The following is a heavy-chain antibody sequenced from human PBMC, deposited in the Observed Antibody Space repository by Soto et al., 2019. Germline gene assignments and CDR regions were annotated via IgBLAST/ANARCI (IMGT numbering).Heavy chain of an antibody. D-gene: IGHD2-2*01. V-gene: IGHV3-74*01. CDR1: GFTFSSYW. Sequence: GGSLRLSCAASGFTFSSYWMHWVRQAPGKGLVWVSRINSDGSSTSYADSVKGRFTISRDNAKNTLYLQMNSLRAEDTAVYYCARVVGYCSSTSCSPDNYFDYWGQGTLVTVSS. CDR2: INSDGSST. CDR3: ARVVGYCSSTSCSPDNYFDY. J-gene: IGHJ4*02.